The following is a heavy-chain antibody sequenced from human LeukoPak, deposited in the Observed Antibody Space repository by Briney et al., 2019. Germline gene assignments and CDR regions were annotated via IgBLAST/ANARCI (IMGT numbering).Heavy chain of an antibody. CDR3: AELGITMIGGV. J-gene: IGHJ6*04. Sequence: GGSLRLSCAASGFTFNSYNMNWVRQAPGKGLEWVSSITSSSTYMYYADSVKGRFTISRDNARNSLYLQMNSLRAEDTAVYYCAELGITMIGGVWGKGTTVTISS. V-gene: IGHV3-21*01. CDR1: GFTFNSYN. D-gene: IGHD3-10*02. CDR2: ITSSSTYM.